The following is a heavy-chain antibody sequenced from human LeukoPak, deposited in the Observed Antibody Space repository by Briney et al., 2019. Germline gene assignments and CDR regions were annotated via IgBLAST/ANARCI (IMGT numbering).Heavy chain of an antibody. J-gene: IGHJ4*02. Sequence: GGSLRLSCEASGFTFSTFWMQWVRQAPGKGLISVSRIKSDGTGAAYADSVKGRFTISRDNAKNTLYLQMNSLGVEDTAVYYCARDGDWVGGSIDYWGQGTLVTVSS. V-gene: IGHV3-74*01. CDR3: ARDGDWVGGSIDY. CDR1: GFTFSTFW. CDR2: IKSDGTGA. D-gene: IGHD2-21*01.